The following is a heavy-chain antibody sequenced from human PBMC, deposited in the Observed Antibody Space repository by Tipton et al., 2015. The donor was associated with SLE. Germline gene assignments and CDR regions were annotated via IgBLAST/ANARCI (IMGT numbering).Heavy chain of an antibody. J-gene: IGHJ3*02. Sequence: TLSLTCTVSGGSISRYYWSWIRQPPGKGLEWIGYIYYSESTNYNPSLKRRVTISVATYKNQFSLKLSSVTAADTGVYYCARGTTVVAALKDFDIWGHGTMVTVYS. CDR1: GGSISRYY. CDR3: ARGTTVVAALKDFDI. V-gene: IGHV4-59*01. D-gene: IGHD4-23*01. CDR2: IYYSEST.